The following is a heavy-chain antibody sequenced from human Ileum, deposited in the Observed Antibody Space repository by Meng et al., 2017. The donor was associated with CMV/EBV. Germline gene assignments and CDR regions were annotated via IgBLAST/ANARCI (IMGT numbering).Heavy chain of an antibody. D-gene: IGHD3/OR15-3a*01. CDR1: GFIFRNTW. Sequence: GESLKISCAASGFIFRNTWMTWVRQAPGKGLYWLGRIKSRSDGAKTDYPAPLKGRVTISRDDSRNTLYLEMTALTTEDTGVYYCATSGLNYYGIDVWGQGITVTVSS. J-gene: IGHJ6*02. CDR2: IKSRSDGAKT. V-gene: IGHV3-15*05. CDR3: ATSGLNYYGIDV.